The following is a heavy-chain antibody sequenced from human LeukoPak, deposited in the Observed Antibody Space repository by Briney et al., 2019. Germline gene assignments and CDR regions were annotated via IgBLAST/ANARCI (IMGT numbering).Heavy chain of an antibody. D-gene: IGHD3-10*01. CDR3: ARGGVRFGELLPDY. V-gene: IGHV1-2*02. J-gene: IGHJ4*02. CDR1: GYTFTDYY. Sequence: GASVKVSCRASGYTFTDYYMHWVRQAPGQGLEWMGWINPNSGGTNYAQKFQGRVTMTRDTSISTAYMNLSRLRSDDTAVYYCARGGVRFGELLPDYWGQGTLVTVSS. CDR2: INPNSGGT.